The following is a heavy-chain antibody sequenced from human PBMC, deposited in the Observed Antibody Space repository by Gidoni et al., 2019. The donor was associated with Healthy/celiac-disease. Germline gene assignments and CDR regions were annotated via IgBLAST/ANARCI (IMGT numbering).Heavy chain of an antibody. CDR1: GFTFSSYA. CDR2: ISGSGGST. V-gene: IGHV3-23*01. CDR3: AKNPRGIVGGAIVVVVAAHGY. J-gene: IGHJ4*02. D-gene: IGHD2-15*01. Sequence: EVQLLESGGGLVQPGGSLRLSCAASGFTFSSYAMSWVRQAPGKGLEWVSAISGSGGSTYYADSVKGRFTISRDNSKNTLYLQMNSLRAEDTAVYYCAKNPRGIVGGAIVVVVAAHGYWGQGTLVTVSS.